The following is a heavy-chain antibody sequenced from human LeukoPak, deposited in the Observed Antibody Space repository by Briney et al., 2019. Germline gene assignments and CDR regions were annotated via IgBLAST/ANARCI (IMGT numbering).Heavy chain of an antibody. D-gene: IGHD4-17*01. CDR3: ARTNPVYGDYDY. J-gene: IGHJ4*02. CDR1: GFSVNNNY. CDR2: MFPDGRT. Sequence: AGGSLRLPCAVSGFSVNNNYMSWVRQAPGKGLQWVSVMFPDGRTYYADSVKGRFTISRDLARNTLLLQMHSLRADDTAVHYCARTNPVYGDYDYWGQGTLVTVSS. V-gene: IGHV3-53*01.